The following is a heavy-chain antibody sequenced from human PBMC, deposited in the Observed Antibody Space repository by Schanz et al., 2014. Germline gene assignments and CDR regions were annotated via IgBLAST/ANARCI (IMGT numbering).Heavy chain of an antibody. CDR1: GFTFSSYS. CDR2: IKRDGSEK. J-gene: IGHJ5*02. CDR3: ARPALWFGDNCFDP. D-gene: IGHD3-10*01. V-gene: IGHV3-7*01. Sequence: EVQLVESGGGLVQPGGSLRLSCTASGFTFSSYSMNWVRQAPGKGLEWVANIKRDGSEKNYLDSVKGRFTISRDNAKNTLYLQMNSLRAEDTAVYYCARPALWFGDNCFDPWGQGTLVTVSS.